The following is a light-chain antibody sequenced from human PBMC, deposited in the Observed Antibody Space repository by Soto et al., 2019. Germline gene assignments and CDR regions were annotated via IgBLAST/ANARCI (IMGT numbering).Light chain of an antibody. Sequence: DIQLTQSPSSLSASVRDRVTITCRASQAISSYLAWYQQKPGKVPELLIYATSTLQSGAPSRFSGSGSGTDFTLTISSLQPEDVATYYCHKYNHAPTFGGGTKVEIK. V-gene: IGKV1-27*01. CDR1: QAISSY. CDR3: HKYNHAPT. CDR2: ATS. J-gene: IGKJ4*01.